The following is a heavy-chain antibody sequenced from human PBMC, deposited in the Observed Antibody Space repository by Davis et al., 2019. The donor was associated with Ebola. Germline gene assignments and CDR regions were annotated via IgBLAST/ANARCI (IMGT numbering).Heavy chain of an antibody. CDR3: AGGYSYDLYYYGMDV. J-gene: IGHJ6*02. Sequence: GGSLRLSCAASGFTFSSYAMSWVRQAPGKGLEWVSGISGSGGSTYYADSVKGRFTISRDNAKNSLYLQMNSLRAEDTAVYYCAGGYSYDLYYYGMDVWGQGTTVTVSS. D-gene: IGHD5-18*01. CDR1: GFTFSSYA. CDR2: ISGSGGST. V-gene: IGHV3-23*01.